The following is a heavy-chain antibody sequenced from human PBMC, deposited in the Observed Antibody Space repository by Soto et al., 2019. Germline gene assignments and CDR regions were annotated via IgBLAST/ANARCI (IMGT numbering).Heavy chain of an antibody. V-gene: IGHV3-74*01. Sequence: GGSLRLSCAASGFTFRSYWMHWVRQAPGKGLVWVSRIKTDGSSTSCADPVKGRFTISSDNAKNTLYLQMNSLKVEDTAVYYCATEGALGTWGQGTLVTVSS. D-gene: IGHD1-26*01. J-gene: IGHJ5*02. CDR1: GFTFRSYW. CDR3: ATEGALGT. CDR2: IKTDGSST.